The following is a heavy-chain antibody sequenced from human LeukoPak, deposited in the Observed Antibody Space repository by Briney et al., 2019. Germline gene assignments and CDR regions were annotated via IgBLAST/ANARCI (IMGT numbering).Heavy chain of an antibody. CDR2: ISGSSNDI. J-gene: IGHJ4*02. CDR3: ANNRGYYDSSGYYYVY. V-gene: IGHV3-11*03. Sequence: GGSLRLSCAASGFSFSGSYMSWIRQAPGKGLEWVSYISGSSNDINYADSVKGRFTISRDNSKNTLYLQMNSLRAEDTAVYYCANNRGYYDSSGYYYVYWGQGTLVTVSS. D-gene: IGHD3-22*01. CDR1: GFSFSGSY.